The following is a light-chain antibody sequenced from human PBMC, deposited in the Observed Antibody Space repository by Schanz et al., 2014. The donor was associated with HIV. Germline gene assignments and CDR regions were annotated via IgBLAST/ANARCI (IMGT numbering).Light chain of an antibody. CDR2: DNT. J-gene: IGLJ2*01. V-gene: IGLV1-40*01. CDR1: SSNIGAGYD. Sequence: QSVLAQPPSVSGAPGQRVTISCTGTSSNIGAGYDVHWYQLLPGTAPTLLIFDNTNRPSGVPARFSGSKSGSSASLAISGLQADDEADYFCQSYDSSLSGYVVFGGGTKLTVL. CDR3: QSYDSSLSGYVV.